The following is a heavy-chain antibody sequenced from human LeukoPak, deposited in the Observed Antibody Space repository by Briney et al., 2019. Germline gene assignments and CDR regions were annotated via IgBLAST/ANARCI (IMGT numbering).Heavy chain of an antibody. CDR1: RFTFSAHA. D-gene: IGHD1/OR15-1a*01. CDR3: VREAGTSHPSNWFDP. V-gene: IGHV3-23*01. J-gene: IGHJ5*02. CDR2: ISPSGDRT. Sequence: PGGSLRLSCEASRFTFSAHAMSWVRQAPGKGLEWVSAISPSGDRTYYEESVKGRFTVSRDNFRNTLFLQVNSLRAEDTALYYCVREAGTSHPSNWFDPWGQGTLVTVAS.